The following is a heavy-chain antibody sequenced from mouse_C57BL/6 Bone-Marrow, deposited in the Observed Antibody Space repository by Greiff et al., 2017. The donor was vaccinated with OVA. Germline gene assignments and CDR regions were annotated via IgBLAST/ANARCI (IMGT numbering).Heavy chain of an antibody. CDR1: GYTFTSYG. D-gene: IGHD1-1*01. CDR3: ARRDYGSARDYFDY. Sequence: VQLQQSGAELARPGASVKLSCKASGYTFTSYGISWVKQRPGQGLEWIGEIYPRSGNTYSSEKFKGKATLTADISATTAYMELRSLTSEDSSVYCWARRDYGSARDYFDYWGQGTTLTVSS. V-gene: IGHV1-81*01. CDR2: IYPRSGNT. J-gene: IGHJ2*01.